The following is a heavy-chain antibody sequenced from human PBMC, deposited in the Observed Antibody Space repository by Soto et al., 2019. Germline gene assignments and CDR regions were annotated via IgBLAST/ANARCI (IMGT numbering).Heavy chain of an antibody. CDR3: AKGMDIGVVPAGNYYYYGMDV. D-gene: IGHD2-2*03. J-gene: IGHJ6*02. CDR1: GFTFSSYA. V-gene: IGHV3-23*01. Sequence: EVQLLESGGGLVQPGGSLRLSCAASGFTFSSYAMSWVRQAPGKGLEWVSAISGSGGSTYYADSVKGRFTISRDNSNQTVYLKKNSLRVEDTAVYYCAKGMDIGVVPAGNYYYYGMDVWGQGTTGTVSS. CDR2: ISGSGGST.